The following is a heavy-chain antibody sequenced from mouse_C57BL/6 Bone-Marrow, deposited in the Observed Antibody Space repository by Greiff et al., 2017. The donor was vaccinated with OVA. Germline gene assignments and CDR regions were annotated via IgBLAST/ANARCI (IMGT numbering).Heavy chain of an antibody. CDR3: ARRGYYEYFDV. J-gene: IGHJ1*03. V-gene: IGHV1-55*01. D-gene: IGHD2-4*01. Sequence: QVQLQQSGAELVRPGASVKLSCTASGFNIKDDYMHWVKQRPGQGLEWIGDFYPGSGSTNYNEKFKSKATLTVDTSSSTAYMQLSSLTSEDSAVYYCARRGYYEYFDVWGTGTTVTVSS. CDR1: GFNIKDDY. CDR2: FYPGSGST.